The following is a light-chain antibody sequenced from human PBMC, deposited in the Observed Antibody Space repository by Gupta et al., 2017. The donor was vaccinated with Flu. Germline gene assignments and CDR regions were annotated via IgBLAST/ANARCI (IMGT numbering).Light chain of an antibody. CDR2: SNN. CDR3: AAWDDSLNGRGV. J-gene: IGLJ3*02. V-gene: IGLV1-44*01. Sequence: VTISCSGSSSNIGTNTVNWYQQLPGTAPKLLIYSNNQRPSGVPDRSSGSKSGTSASLAISGLQSEDEADYYCAAWDDSLNGRGVFGGGTKLTVL. CDR1: SSNIGTNT.